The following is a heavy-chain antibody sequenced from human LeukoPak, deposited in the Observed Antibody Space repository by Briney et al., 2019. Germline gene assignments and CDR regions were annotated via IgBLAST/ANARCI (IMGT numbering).Heavy chain of an antibody. Sequence: SETLSLTCTVSGGSISSSSYYWGWIRQPPGKGLEWIGSIYYSGSTYYNPSLRSRVTISVDTSKNQFSLKLSSVTAADTAVYYCASSLGLWFGERTPLDYWGQGTLVTVSS. CDR1: GGSISSSSYY. V-gene: IGHV4-39*07. CDR2: IYYSGST. J-gene: IGHJ4*02. D-gene: IGHD3-10*01. CDR3: ASSLGLWFGERTPLDY.